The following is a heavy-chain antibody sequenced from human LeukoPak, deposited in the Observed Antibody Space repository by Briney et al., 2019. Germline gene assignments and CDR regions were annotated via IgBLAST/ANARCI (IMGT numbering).Heavy chain of an antibody. CDR2: TYYRSKWYY. J-gene: IGHJ4*02. CDR1: GDSVSSNSAA. Sequence: SQTLSLTCAISGDSVSSNSAAWNWIRQSPSRGLEWLGRTYYRSKWYYDYAVSVKSRMTINPDTAKNQFSLQLNSVTPEDTAVYYCARMTTVVTRAYDYWGQGTLVTVSS. D-gene: IGHD4-23*01. CDR3: ARMTTVVTRAYDY. V-gene: IGHV6-1*01.